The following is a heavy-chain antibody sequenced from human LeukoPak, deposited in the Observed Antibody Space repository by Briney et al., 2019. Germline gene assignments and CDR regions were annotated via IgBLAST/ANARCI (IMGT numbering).Heavy chain of an antibody. J-gene: IGHJ3*02. CDR3: ARDPSGDYIGAFDM. CDR2: IRGSGGLT. CDR1: GFTLNDYA. Sequence: GGSLRLSCAASGFTLNDYAMMWVRQAPGRGLEWVSAIRGSGGLTFYADSVKGRFTISRDNSKNTLYLQMNSLRAEDTAVYYCARDPSGDYIGAFDMCGQGTKVTVSS. V-gene: IGHV3-23*01. D-gene: IGHD2-21*02.